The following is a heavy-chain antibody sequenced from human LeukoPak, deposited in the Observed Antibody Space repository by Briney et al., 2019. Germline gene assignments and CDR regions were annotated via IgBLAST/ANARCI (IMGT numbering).Heavy chain of an antibody. CDR3: ARDFRAGTASDAFDI. CDR2: ISGSGGST. J-gene: IGHJ3*02. D-gene: IGHD1/OR15-1a*01. CDR1: GFTFSSYA. V-gene: IGHV3-23*01. Sequence: PLGSLRLSCAAPGFTFSSYAMSWGRQAPGKGLEWVSAISGSGGSTYYADSVKGRFTISRDNSKNTLYLQMNSLRAEDTAVYYCARDFRAGTASDAFDIWGQGTMVTVSS.